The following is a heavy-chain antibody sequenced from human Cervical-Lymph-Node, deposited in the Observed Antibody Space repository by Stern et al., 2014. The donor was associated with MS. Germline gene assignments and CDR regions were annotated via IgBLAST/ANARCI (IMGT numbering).Heavy chain of an antibody. V-gene: IGHV3-11*01. D-gene: IGHD5-18*01. Sequence: VQLEESGGGLVKPGGSLRLSCAASGFTFSDYYMTWIRQAPGKGLEWISYITSSGLTTYYADSVKGRFTISRDSAKNSLYPQMNSLRAEDTAVYFCARLGYGLDYWGQGTLVTVSS. CDR1: GFTFSDYY. J-gene: IGHJ4*02. CDR3: ARLGYGLDY. CDR2: ITSSGLTT.